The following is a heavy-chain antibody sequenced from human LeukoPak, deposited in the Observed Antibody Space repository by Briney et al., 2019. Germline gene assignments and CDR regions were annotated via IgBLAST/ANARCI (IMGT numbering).Heavy chain of an antibody. V-gene: IGHV3-21*01. J-gene: IGHJ4*02. CDR1: GFTFSSYS. Sequence: GGSLRLSCAASGFTFSSYSMNWVRQTPGKGLEWVSSISSSSSYIYYADSVKGRFTISRDNAKNSLYLQMNSLRAEDTAVYYCARETVVVRGGFDYWGQGTLVTVSS. CDR3: ARETVVVRGGFDY. D-gene: IGHD2-21*01. CDR2: ISSSSSYI.